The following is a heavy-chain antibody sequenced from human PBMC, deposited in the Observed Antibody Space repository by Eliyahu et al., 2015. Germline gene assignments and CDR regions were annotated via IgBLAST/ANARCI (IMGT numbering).Heavy chain of an antibody. CDR1: GFXVSXNY. CDR3: ARDLGAYKRAFDY. D-gene: IGHD3-16*01. J-gene: IGHJ4*02. CDR2: MYNGGAT. Sequence: EVQLVESGGGLIQPGGSLRLSCAASGFXVSXNYMXWVRQAPGTGLEGLSVMYNGGATYYADSVKGRFTISRDNSKNTLYLQMNSLRADDTAVYYCARDLGAYKRAFDYWGQGTLVTVSS. V-gene: IGHV3-53*01.